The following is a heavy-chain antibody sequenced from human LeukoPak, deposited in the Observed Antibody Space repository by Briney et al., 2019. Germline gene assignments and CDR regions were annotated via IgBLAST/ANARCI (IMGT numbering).Heavy chain of an antibody. CDR1: GYTFTGYY. Sequence: GASVKLSCKASGYTFTGYYMHWVRQAPGQGLEYMGWINPNSGDTNHAQNFQGRVTLTRDTSISTAYMELSSLRSDDSALYYCAGEYCSGGTCRRGFDYWGQGTLVTVSS. D-gene: IGHD2-15*01. V-gene: IGHV1-2*02. J-gene: IGHJ4*02. CDR2: INPNSGDT. CDR3: AGEYCSGGTCRRGFDY.